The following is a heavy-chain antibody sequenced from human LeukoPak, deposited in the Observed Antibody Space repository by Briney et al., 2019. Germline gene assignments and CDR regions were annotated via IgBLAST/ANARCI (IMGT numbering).Heavy chain of an antibody. D-gene: IGHD2-2*01. CDR2: IYSAGST. J-gene: IGHJ4*02. CDR3: ARAQYQLLSPFDY. V-gene: IGHV3-53*01. Sequence: GVSLRLSCTVSGFTVSSNSMSWVRQAPGKGLEWVSFIYSAGSTHYSDSVKGRFTISRDNAKNSLYLKMNSLRAEDTAVYYCARAQYQLLSPFDYWGQGTLVAVAS. CDR1: GFTVSSNS.